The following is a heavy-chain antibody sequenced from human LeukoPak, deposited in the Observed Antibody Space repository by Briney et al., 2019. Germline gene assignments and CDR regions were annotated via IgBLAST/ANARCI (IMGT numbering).Heavy chain of an antibody. CDR3: ARDYDFWSGYPVYYYYYMDV. CDR1: GYTFTSYG. Sequence: ASVKVSCKASGYTFTSYGISWVRQAPGQGLEWMGWISAYNGNTNYAQKLQGRVTMTTDTSTSTAYMELRSLRSDDTAVYYCARDYDFWSGYPVYYYYYMDVWGNGTTVTVSS. V-gene: IGHV1-18*01. J-gene: IGHJ6*03. CDR2: ISAYNGNT. D-gene: IGHD3-3*01.